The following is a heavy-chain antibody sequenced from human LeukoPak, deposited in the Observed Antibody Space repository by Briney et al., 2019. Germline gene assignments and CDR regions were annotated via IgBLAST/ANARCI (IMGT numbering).Heavy chain of an antibody. V-gene: IGHV4-59*01. CDR1: GGSISSYY. J-gene: IGHJ6*02. CDR2: IYDSGST. D-gene: IGHD5-24*01. Sequence: PSETLSLTCTVSGGSISSYYWTWIRQPPGKGLEWIGYIYDSGSTNYNPSLKSRVTISVDTSNNQFSLKLSSVTAADTAVYYCAREGRDGYNFYYYYGMDVWGQGTTVTVSS. CDR3: AREGRDGYNFYYYYGMDV.